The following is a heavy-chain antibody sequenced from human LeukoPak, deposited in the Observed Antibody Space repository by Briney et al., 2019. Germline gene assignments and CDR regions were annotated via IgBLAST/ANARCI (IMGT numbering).Heavy chain of an antibody. J-gene: IGHJ6*02. CDR2: IIPIFGTA. CDR1: GGTFSSYA. V-gene: IGHV1-69*13. D-gene: IGHD3-22*01. Sequence: SVKVSCKASGGTFSSYAISWVRQAPGQGLEWMGGIIPIFGTANYAQKFQGRVTITADESTSTAYMELSSLRSEDTAVYYCARKEVITKKIGYYYYGMDVWGQGTTVTVSS. CDR3: ARKEVITKKIGYYYYGMDV.